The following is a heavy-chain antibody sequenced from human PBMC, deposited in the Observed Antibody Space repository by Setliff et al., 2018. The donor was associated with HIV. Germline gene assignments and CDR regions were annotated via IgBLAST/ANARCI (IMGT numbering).Heavy chain of an antibody. CDR3: ARVGTTYAFDI. Sequence: KASETLSLTCAVSGGSISSSNWWSWVRQPPGKGLEWIGEIYHSGSTSYNPSLKSRVTMSVDKSKKQFSLKLSSVAAADTAVYWCARVGTTYAFDIWGQGTLVTVSS. CDR2: IYHSGST. V-gene: IGHV4-4*01. CDR1: GGSISSSNW. J-gene: IGHJ3*02. D-gene: IGHD1-26*01.